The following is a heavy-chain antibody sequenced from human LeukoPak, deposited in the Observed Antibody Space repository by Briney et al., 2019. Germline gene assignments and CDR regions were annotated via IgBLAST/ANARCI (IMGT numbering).Heavy chain of an antibody. J-gene: IGHJ3*02. Sequence: QSGGSLRLSCAGSGFTFSSYAMSWVRQPPAKGLQWVSASISGGSTYYADSVKGRFTIARDHAKKTLYLQMNSLRADDTAVYYCGRDPKLGGWVGPTDDDTFDIWGQGTMVTVSS. D-gene: IGHD1-26*01. CDR2: SISGGST. CDR3: GRDPKLGGWVGPTDDDTFDI. CDR1: GFTFSSYA. V-gene: IGHV3-23*01.